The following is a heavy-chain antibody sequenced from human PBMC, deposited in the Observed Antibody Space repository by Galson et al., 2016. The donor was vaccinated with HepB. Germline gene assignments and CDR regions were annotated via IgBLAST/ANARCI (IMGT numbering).Heavy chain of an antibody. CDR2: SYADGWT. V-gene: IGHV3-53*01. J-gene: IGHJ6*02. CDR1: GFSFSRHS. Sequence: SLRLSCAASGFSFSRHSMNWVRQAPGKGLEWLSVSYADGWTYYAASVRGRIPISSDNTKNTLFLQMNNLSAEDTAVYYWARDPGFRNGMNVWGQGTTVTVSS. CDR3: ARDPGFRNGMNV.